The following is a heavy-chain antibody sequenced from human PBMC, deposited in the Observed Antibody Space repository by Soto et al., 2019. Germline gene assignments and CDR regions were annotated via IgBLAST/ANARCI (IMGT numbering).Heavy chain of an antibody. CDR3: ARAEPTMYCSGGSYLRRGFAY. CDR1: GGSISRGGYY. CDR2: ICYSGSP. D-gene: IGHD2-15*01. Sequence: QVQLQESGPGLVKPSQTLSLTCTVSGGSISRGGYYWSWIRQHPGKGLEWIGYICYSGSPYYNPSLERRITTSVTKSKNQFSLKLSSVIAADTAVYYCARAEPTMYCSGGSYLRRGFAYWGQGTLVPVSS. V-gene: IGHV4-31*03. J-gene: IGHJ4*02.